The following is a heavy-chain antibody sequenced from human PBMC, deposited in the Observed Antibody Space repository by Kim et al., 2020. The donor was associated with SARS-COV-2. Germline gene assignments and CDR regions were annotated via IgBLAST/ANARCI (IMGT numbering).Heavy chain of an antibody. D-gene: IGHD2-2*01. CDR3: ARDQRVPAAIGYYYYMDV. V-gene: IGHV1-2*02. J-gene: IGHJ6*03. CDR1: GYTFTGYY. CDR2: INPNSGGT. Sequence: ASVKVSCKASGYTFTGYYMHWVRQAPGQGLEWMGWINPNSGGTNYAQKFQGRVTMTRDTSISTAYMELSRLRSDDTAVYYCARDQRVPAAIGYYYYMDVWGKGTTVTVSS.